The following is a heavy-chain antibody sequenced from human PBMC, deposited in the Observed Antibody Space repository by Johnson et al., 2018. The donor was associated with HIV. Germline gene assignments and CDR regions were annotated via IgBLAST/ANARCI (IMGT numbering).Heavy chain of an antibody. V-gene: IGHV3-30*04. CDR2: ISYDGSNK. J-gene: IGHJ3*02. D-gene: IGHD3-3*01. CDR1: GFTFSSYA. CDR3: ARIYNFWSGFYSDAFDI. Sequence: QVQLVESGGGVVQPGRSLRLSCAASGFTFSSYAMHWVRQAPGKGLEWVAVISYDGSNKYYADSVKGRFTISRDNSKNTLYLQMNSLRADDTAVYYCARIYNFWSGFYSDAFDIWGQGTMVTVSS.